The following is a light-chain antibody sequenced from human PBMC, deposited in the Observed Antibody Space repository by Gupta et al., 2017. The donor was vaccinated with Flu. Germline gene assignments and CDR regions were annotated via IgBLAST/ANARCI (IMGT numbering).Light chain of an antibody. V-gene: IGKV1-5*03. Sequence: PFTLSASKGDRVTITCRASQSISHWLAWFQQKPGKAPNLLIYKASSLESGVPSRFSGSGSGTEFTLTISSLQPDDSATYYCQQYNAYPITFGQGTRLEIK. CDR2: KAS. CDR3: QQYNAYPIT. CDR1: QSISHW. J-gene: IGKJ5*01.